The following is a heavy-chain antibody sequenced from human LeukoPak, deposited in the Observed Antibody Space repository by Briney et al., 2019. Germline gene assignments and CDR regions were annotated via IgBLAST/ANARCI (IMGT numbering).Heavy chain of an antibody. V-gene: IGHV4-4*07. CDR2: IFASRTA. Sequence: SETLSLTCTVSRGSISTFYWSWIRQPAGKGLEWIGRIFASRTANYNPSLKSRITLSVDTSKNVVSLKLTSVTAADTAVYYRARGRSYSSGWFVDYWGQGTPVTVSS. CDR1: RGSISTFY. CDR3: ARGRSYSSGWFVDY. J-gene: IGHJ4*02. D-gene: IGHD6-19*01.